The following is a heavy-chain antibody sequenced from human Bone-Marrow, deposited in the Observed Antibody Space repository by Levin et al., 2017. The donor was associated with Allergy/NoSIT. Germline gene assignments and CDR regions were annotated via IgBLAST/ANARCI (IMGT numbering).Heavy chain of an antibody. CDR2: INHSGST. J-gene: IGHJ5*02. Sequence: SETLSLTCAVYGGSFSGYYWSWIRQPPGKGLEWIGEINHSGSTNYNPSLKSRVTISVDTSKNQFSLKLSSVTAADTAVYYCARGSWFDPWGQGTLVTVSS. V-gene: IGHV4-34*01. CDR1: GGSFSGYY. CDR3: ARGSWFDP.